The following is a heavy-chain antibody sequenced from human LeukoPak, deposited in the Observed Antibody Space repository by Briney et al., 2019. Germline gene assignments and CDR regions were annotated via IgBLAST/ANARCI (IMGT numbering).Heavy chain of an antibody. CDR1: GFTFSTYA. CDR3: AREMSAYQQLDY. CDR2: LSGGGAAT. V-gene: IGHV3-23*01. D-gene: IGHD1/OR15-1a*01. J-gene: IGHJ4*02. Sequence: GGSLRLSCAASGFTFSTYAMSWVRQAPGKGLEWVSSLSGGGAATSYADSVKGRFTISRDNTKNSLYLQMNSLRAEDTAVYYCAREMSAYQQLDYWGQGTLVTVSS.